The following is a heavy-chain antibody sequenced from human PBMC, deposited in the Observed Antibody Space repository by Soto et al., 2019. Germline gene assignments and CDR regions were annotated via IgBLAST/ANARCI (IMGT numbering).Heavy chain of an antibody. D-gene: IGHD3-22*01. J-gene: IGHJ4*02. CDR1: GYTFTSYY. V-gene: IGHV1-46*01. Sequence: ASVKVSCKASGYTFTSYYMHWVRQAPGQGLEWMGIINPSGGSTSYAQKFQGRVTMTRDTSTSTVYMELSSLRSEDTAVCYCARGTDYYDSSGYYFDYWGQGTLVTVSS. CDR3: ARGTDYYDSSGYYFDY. CDR2: INPSGGST.